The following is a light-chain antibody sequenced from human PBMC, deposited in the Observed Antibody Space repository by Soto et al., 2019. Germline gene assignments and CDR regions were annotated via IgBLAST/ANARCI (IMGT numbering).Light chain of an antibody. CDR2: GNS. CDR3: QSYDSSLSGVV. CDR1: SSNIGAGYD. V-gene: IGLV1-40*01. Sequence: QAVVTQPPSVSGAPGQRDTISCTGSSSNIGAGYDVHWYQQFPGTAPKLLIYGNSNRPSGVPDRFSGSKSGTSASLAITGLQAEDEADYYCQSYDSSLSGVVFGGGTKLTVL. J-gene: IGLJ2*01.